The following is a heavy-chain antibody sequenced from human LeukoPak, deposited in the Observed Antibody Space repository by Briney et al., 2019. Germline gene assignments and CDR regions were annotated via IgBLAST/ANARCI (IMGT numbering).Heavy chain of an antibody. CDR2: IIPILGIA. J-gene: IGHJ4*02. Sequence: ASVKVSCKASGGTFSSYAISWVRQAPGQGLEWMGRIIPILGIANYAQKFQGRVTITADKSTSTAYMELSSLRSEDTAVYYCARDGNLGTPGTFDYWGQGTLVTVSS. CDR3: ARDGNLGTPGTFDY. CDR1: GGTFSSYA. D-gene: IGHD3-10*01. V-gene: IGHV1-69*04.